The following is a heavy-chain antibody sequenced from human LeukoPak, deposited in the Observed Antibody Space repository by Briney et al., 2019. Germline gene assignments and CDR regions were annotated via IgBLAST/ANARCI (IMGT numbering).Heavy chain of an antibody. J-gene: IGHJ4*02. CDR3: ARGYCTGGSCLTTTDY. CDR1: GFTFSSYA. CDR2: ISGSGGTI. V-gene: IGHV3-23*01. Sequence: GGSLRLSCAASGFTFSSYAMSWVRQAPGKGLEWVSAISGSGGTIYYADSVKGRFTISRDNAKNSLYLQMNSLRAEDTAVYYCARGYCTGGSCLTTTDYWGQGTLVTVSS. D-gene: IGHD2-15*01.